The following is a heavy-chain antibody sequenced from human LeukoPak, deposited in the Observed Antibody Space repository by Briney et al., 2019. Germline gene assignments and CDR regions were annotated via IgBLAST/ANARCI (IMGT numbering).Heavy chain of an antibody. CDR3: ARDSPTTVTTDY. J-gene: IGHJ4*02. Sequence: GGSLRLSCAASGFTFSTYGMHWVRQAPGKGLEWVAVIWNDGSKTYYADSVKGRFTISRDNSKNTLYLQMNSLRAEDTAVYYCARDSPTTVTTDYWGQGTLVTVSS. CDR2: IWNDGSKT. CDR1: GFTFSTYG. V-gene: IGHV3-33*01. D-gene: IGHD4-17*01.